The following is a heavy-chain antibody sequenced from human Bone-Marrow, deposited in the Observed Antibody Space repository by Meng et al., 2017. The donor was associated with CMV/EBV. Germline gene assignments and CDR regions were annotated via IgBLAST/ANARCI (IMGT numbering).Heavy chain of an antibody. V-gene: IGHV1-2*02. CDR1: GYTFTGYY. CDR3: ARDLVPVHRQVYYGMDV. D-gene: IGHD2-2*01. Sequence: ASVKVSCKASGYTFTGYYMHWVRQAPGQGLEWMGWINPNSGGTNYAQKFQGRVTMTRDTSISTAYMELSRLRSDDTAVYYCARDLVPVHRQVYYGMDVWGQGTTVTVSS. CDR2: INPNSGGT. J-gene: IGHJ6*02.